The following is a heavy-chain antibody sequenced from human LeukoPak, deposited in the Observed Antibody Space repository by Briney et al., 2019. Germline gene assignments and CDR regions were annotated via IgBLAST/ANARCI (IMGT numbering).Heavy chain of an antibody. CDR2: IYPGDSDT. J-gene: IGHJ4*02. CDR3: ARRGCSSTSCYVFEY. D-gene: IGHD2-2*01. CDR1: GYSFTSYW. V-gene: IGHV5-51*01. Sequence: PGESLKISCKGSGYSFTSYWIGWVRQMPGKGLEWMGIIYPGDSDTRDSPSFQGQATISADKSISPAYLQRSSLKASDTAMYYCARRGCSSTSCYVFEYWGQGTLVTVSS.